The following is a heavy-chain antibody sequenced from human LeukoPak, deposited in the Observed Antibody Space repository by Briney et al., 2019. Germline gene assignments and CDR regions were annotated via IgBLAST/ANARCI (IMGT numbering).Heavy chain of an antibody. CDR2: INPSGGST. J-gene: IGHJ3*02. Sequence: ASVKVSCKASGYTFTSYYMHWVRQAPGQVLEWMGIINPSGGSTSYAQKFQGRVTMTRDTSTSTVYMELSSLRSEDTAVYYCARDFVRYFDLHAFDIWGQGTMVTVSS. CDR3: ARDFVRYFDLHAFDI. CDR1: GYTFTSYY. D-gene: IGHD3-9*01. V-gene: IGHV1-46*01.